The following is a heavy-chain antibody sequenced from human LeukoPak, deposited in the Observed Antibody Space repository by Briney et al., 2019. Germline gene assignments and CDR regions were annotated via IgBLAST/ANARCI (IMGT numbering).Heavy chain of an antibody. Sequence: ASVNVSCKASGYSLITYGITWVRQAPGQGLEWMGWISAYNGNTKYAQKFQGRVTMTTDTSTSTAYMELRSLRSDDTAVYYCAREEQFYYMDVWGKGTTVTVSS. CDR1: GYSLITYG. D-gene: IGHD1/OR15-1a*01. V-gene: IGHV1-18*01. J-gene: IGHJ6*03. CDR3: AREEQFYYMDV. CDR2: ISAYNGNT.